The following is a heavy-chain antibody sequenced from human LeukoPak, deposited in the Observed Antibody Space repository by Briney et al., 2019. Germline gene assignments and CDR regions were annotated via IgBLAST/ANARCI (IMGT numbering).Heavy chain of an antibody. Sequence: GGSLRLSCAASGFTFSSYGMSWVRQAPGKGLEWVSAISGSGGSTYYADSVKGRFTISRGNSKNTLYLQMNSLRAEDTAVYYCAKASNYYDSSGSVDYWGQGTLVTVSS. CDR3: AKASNYYDSSGSVDY. V-gene: IGHV3-23*01. J-gene: IGHJ4*02. CDR2: ISGSGGST. CDR1: GFTFSSYG. D-gene: IGHD3-22*01.